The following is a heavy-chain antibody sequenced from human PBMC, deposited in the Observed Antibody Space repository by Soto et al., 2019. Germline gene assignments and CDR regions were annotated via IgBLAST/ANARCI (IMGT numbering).Heavy chain of an antibody. D-gene: IGHD6-13*01. CDR2: ISYDGSNK. J-gene: IGHJ6*02. CDR1: GFTLSSYG. CDR3: AKERAAAGTDYYYGMDV. Sequence: GGSLRLSCAASGFTLSSYGMHWVRQAPGKGLEWVAVISYDGSNKYYADSVKGRFTISRDNSKNTLYLQMNSLRAEDTAVYYCAKERAAAGTDYYYGMDVWGQGTTVTVSS. V-gene: IGHV3-30*18.